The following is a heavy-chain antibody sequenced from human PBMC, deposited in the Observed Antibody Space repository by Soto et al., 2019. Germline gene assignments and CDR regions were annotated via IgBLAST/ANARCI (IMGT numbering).Heavy chain of an antibody. J-gene: IGHJ4*02. CDR1: GGSVSSGSYY. CDR3: ARDGLNGDCSGGSCYLDY. Sequence: QVQLQESGPGLVKPSETLSLTCTVSGGSVSSGSYYWSWIRQPPGKGLEWIGYIYTSGSTNYNPSLKSRVTMSVDTSKNQFSLKLSSVTAADTAVYYCARDGLNGDCSGGSCYLDYWGQGTLVTVSS. CDR2: IYTSGST. V-gene: IGHV4-61*01. D-gene: IGHD2-15*01.